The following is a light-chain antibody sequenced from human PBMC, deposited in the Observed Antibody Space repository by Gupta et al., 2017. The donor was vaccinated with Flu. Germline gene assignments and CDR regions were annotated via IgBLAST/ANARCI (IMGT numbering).Light chain of an antibody. CDR3: CSYTSRATRV. CDR1: SSDIGYDKY. V-gene: IGLV2-14*01. CDR2: DVS. J-gene: IGLJ3*02. Sequence: QSALTQPASVSGSPGQSITISCTGTSSDIGYDKYVSWYQQHPGEAPTLLIYDVSNRPSGISIRFSGSRSGNTASLTISGLQPQDEADYYCCSYTSRATRVFGGGTKLTVL.